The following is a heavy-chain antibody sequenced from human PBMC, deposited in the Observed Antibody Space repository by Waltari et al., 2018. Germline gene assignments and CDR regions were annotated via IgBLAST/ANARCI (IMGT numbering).Heavy chain of an antibody. CDR2: ISGSGGST. CDR3: AKGRPVDYYGMDV. Sequence: EVQLLESGGGLVQPGGSLRLSCAASGFTFSSYAMSWVRQAPGKGLEGVSAISGSGGSTYHADSVKGRFTISRDNSKNTLYLHMNSLRAEDTAVYYCAKGRPVDYYGMDVWGQGTTVTVSS. V-gene: IGHV3-23*01. CDR1: GFTFSSYA. J-gene: IGHJ6*02.